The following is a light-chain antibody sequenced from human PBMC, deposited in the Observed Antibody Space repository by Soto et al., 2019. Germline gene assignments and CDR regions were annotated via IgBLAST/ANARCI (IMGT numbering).Light chain of an antibody. Sequence: QSALTQPPSASGSPGRSVTISCTGTSSDVGGYNYVSWYQQHPGKAPKLMIYEVNKRPSGVPDRFSGSKSGNTASLTVSGLQSEDEADYYCSSYGGSNIWVFGTGTKLTVL. CDR2: EVN. V-gene: IGLV2-8*01. J-gene: IGLJ1*01. CDR1: SSDVGGYNY. CDR3: SSYGGSNIWV.